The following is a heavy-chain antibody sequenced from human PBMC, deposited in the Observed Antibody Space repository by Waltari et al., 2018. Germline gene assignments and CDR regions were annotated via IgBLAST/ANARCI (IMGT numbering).Heavy chain of an antibody. Sequence: EVQLLQSGGGLVQPGGSLRLSCAGYGFTFSNYVMCWVRQAPGKGLEGVSVIYTGCSTHYADSVKGRFTVSRDNSKSTLYLQMDTLTPEDTAVYYCAKEGGGVTFDIWGQGTMVTVSS. J-gene: IGHJ3*02. CDR1: GFTFSNYV. V-gene: IGHV3-23*03. CDR3: AKEGGGVTFDI. CDR2: IYTGCST. D-gene: IGHD2-8*02.